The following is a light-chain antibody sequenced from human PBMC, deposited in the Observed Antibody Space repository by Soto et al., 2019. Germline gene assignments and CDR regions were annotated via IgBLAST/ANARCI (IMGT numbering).Light chain of an antibody. J-gene: IGLJ2*01. V-gene: IGLV2-8*01. CDR2: EVS. CDR3: SSYAGGNNVV. CDR1: SSDVGGYNY. Sequence: QSALTQPPSASGSPGQSVTISCTGTSSDVGGYNYVSWYQQHPGKAPKLMIYEVSKRPSGVPDRFYGSKSGNTDSLTVSGLQAEDEADYYCSSYAGGNNVVFGGGTKLTVL.